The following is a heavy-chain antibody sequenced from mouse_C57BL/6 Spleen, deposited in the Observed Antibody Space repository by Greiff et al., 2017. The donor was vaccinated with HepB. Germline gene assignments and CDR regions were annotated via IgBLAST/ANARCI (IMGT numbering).Heavy chain of an antibody. J-gene: IGHJ1*03. CDR3: ARHAKPLYYYGSSYGYFDV. Sequence: VKLQESGAELVKPGASVKLSCKASGYTFTEYTIHWVKQRSGQGLEWIGWFYPGSGSIKYNEKFKDKATLTADKSSSTVYMERSRLTSEDSAVYFCARHAKPLYYYGSSYGYFDVWGTGTTVTVSS. CDR1: GYTFTEYT. V-gene: IGHV1-62-2*01. D-gene: IGHD1-1*01. CDR2: FYPGSGSI.